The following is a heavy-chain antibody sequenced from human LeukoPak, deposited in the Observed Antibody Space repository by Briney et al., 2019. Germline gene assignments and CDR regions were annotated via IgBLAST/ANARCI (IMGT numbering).Heavy chain of an antibody. J-gene: IGHJ2*01. V-gene: IGHV4-61*05. Sequence: SETLSFTCTVSGGSISSSSYYWSWIRQPPGKGLEWIGYISYIGSTNYNPSLKSRVTISVDTSKNQFSLKLSSVTAADTAVYYCARAVGVGRGTYFDLWGRGTLVTVSS. CDR1: GGSISSSSYY. CDR3: ARAVGVGRGTYFDL. D-gene: IGHD1-1*01. CDR2: ISYIGST.